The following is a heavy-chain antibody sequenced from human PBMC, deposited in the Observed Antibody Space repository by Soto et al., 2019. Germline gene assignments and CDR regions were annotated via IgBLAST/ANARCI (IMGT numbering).Heavy chain of an antibody. CDR1: GFTFRSYG. Sequence: QVQLVESGGGVVQPGTSLRLSCAASGFTFRSYGMHWVRQAPGKGLEWLAVISNDGSNKYLADSVKGRLALSRDNSRNTLYLQINSLRVEHTAVYYCGKDTLDCSGGDCPLYYYYRMDVWGQGTTVTVSS. CDR2: ISNDGSNK. D-gene: IGHD2-15*01. CDR3: GKDTLDCSGGDCPLYYYYRMDV. J-gene: IGHJ6*02. V-gene: IGHV3-30*18.